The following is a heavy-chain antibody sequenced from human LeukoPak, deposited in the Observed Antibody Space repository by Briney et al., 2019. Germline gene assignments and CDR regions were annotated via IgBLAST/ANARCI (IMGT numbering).Heavy chain of an antibody. Sequence: GGSLRLSCAASGFTFSSYSMNWVRQAPGKGLEWVSSISSSSSYIYYADSVKGRFTISRDNAKNSLYLQMNSLRAEDTAVYYCARDVGPYSSGVGGGNWFDPWGQGTLVTVSS. CDR1: GFTFSSYS. CDR3: ARDVGPYSSGVGGGNWFDP. J-gene: IGHJ5*02. CDR2: ISSSSSYI. D-gene: IGHD6-19*01. V-gene: IGHV3-21*01.